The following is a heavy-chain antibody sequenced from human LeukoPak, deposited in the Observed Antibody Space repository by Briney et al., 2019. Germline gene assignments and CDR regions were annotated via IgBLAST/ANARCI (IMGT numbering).Heavy chain of an antibody. V-gene: IGHV1-18*01. CDR1: GGNFSIHA. Sequence: ASLKVSCKASGGNFSIHAISWVRQAPGQGLEWMGWISAYNGNTNYAQKLQGRVTMTTDTSTSTAYMELRSLRSDDTAVYYCAGVLLWFGELVGFDPWGQGTLVTVSS. J-gene: IGHJ5*02. CDR3: AGVLLWFGELVGFDP. D-gene: IGHD3-10*01. CDR2: ISAYNGNT.